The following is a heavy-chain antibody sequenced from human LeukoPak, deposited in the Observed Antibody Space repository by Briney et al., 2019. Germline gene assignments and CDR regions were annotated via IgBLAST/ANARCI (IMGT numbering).Heavy chain of an antibody. CDR1: GFTFSSYW. Sequence: SGGSLRLSCAASGFTFSSYWMHWVRQAPGKWLVWVSAISSSSSYIYYADSVKGRFTISRDNAKNSLYLQMNSLRAEDTAVYYCARYLFPRQDCSSTSCYYWGQGTMVTVSS. V-gene: IGHV3-21*01. J-gene: IGHJ4*02. CDR3: ARYLFPRQDCSSTSCYY. CDR2: ISSSSSYI. D-gene: IGHD2-2*01.